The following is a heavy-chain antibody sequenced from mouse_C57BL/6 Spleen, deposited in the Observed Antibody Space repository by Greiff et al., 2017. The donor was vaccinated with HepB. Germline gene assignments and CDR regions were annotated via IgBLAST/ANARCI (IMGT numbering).Heavy chain of an antibody. CDR2: INPNNGGT. CDR1: GYTFTDYY. Sequence: VQLQQSGPELVKPGASVKISCKASGYTFTDYYMNWVKQSHGKSLEWIGDINPNNGGTSYNQKFKGKATLTVDKSSSTAYMELRSLTSEDSAVYYCSSVITTEAMDYWGQGTSFTVSS. CDR3: SSVITTEAMDY. D-gene: IGHD1-2*01. V-gene: IGHV1-26*01. J-gene: IGHJ4*01.